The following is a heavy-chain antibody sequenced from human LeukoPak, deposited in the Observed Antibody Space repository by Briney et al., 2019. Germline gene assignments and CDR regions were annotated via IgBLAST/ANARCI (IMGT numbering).Heavy chain of an antibody. V-gene: IGHV1-18*04. CDR1: GYTFTSYG. CDR3: ARDRGITMVRGVIDY. D-gene: IGHD3-10*01. Sequence: GASVKVSCKASGYTFTSYGIGWVRQAPGQGLEWMGWISAYNGNTNYAQKLQGRVTMTTDTSTSTAYMELRSLRADDTAVYYCARDRGITMVRGVIDYWGQGTLVTVSS. CDR2: ISAYNGNT. J-gene: IGHJ4*02.